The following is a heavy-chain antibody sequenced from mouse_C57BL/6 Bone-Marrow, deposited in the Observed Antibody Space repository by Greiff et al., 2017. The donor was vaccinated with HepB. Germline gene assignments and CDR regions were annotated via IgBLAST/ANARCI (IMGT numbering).Heavy chain of an antibody. D-gene: IGHD2-5*01. Sequence: VKLMESGPGLVQPSQSLSITCTVSGFSLTSYGVHWVRQSPGKGLEWLGVIWSGGSTDYNAAFISRLSISKDNSKSQVFFKMNSLQADDTAIYYCARIYSNYGGFAYWGQGTLVTVSA. CDR2: IWSGGST. CDR1: GFSLTSYG. J-gene: IGHJ3*01. V-gene: IGHV2-2*01. CDR3: ARIYSNYGGFAY.